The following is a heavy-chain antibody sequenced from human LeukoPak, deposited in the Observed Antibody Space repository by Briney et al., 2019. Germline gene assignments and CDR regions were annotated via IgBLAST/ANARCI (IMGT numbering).Heavy chain of an antibody. CDR2: IYHSGST. Sequence: SETLSLTCTVSGGSISSYYWSWIRQPPGKGLDWIGYIYHSGSTYYNPSLKSRVTISVDRSKNQFSLKLSSVTAADTAVYYCARAEVDIVATDIWGPWTMVPVSS. D-gene: IGHD5-12*01. CDR3: ARAEVDIVATDI. J-gene: IGHJ3*02. CDR1: GGSISSYY. V-gene: IGHV4-59*12.